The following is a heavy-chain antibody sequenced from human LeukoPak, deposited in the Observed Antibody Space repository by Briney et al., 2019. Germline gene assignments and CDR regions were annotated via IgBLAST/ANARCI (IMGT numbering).Heavy chain of an antibody. CDR1: GGSISSYY. J-gene: IGHJ4*02. D-gene: IGHD1-26*01. CDR2: IYYSGST. CDR3: ARGQWELQVFDY. V-gene: IGHV4-59*01. Sequence: SETLSLTCTVSGGSISSYYWSWIRQPPGKGLEWIGYIYYSGSTNYNPSLKSRVTISVDTSKNQFSLKLSSVTAADTAVYYCARGQWELQVFDYWGQGTLVTVSS.